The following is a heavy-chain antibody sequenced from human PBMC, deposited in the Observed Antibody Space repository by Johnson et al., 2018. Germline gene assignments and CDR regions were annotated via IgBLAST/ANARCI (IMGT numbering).Heavy chain of an antibody. CDR1: GFTFSDHQ. D-gene: IGHD5/OR15-5a*01. Sequence: QVQLVESGGGLVKPGGSXRLSCAASGFTFSDHQLNWIRQAPGKGLEWVSYITSSGSTTYYAASVQGRFTIYRDNAKNSLYLQINSLIIEDTAVYYCAKGGDPFSESESWGQGTLVTVSA. CDR3: AKGGDPFSESES. V-gene: IGHV3-11*04. CDR2: ITSSGSTT. J-gene: IGHJ4*02.